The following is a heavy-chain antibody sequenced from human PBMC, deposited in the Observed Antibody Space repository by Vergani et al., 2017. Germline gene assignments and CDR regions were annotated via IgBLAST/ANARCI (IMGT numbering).Heavy chain of an antibody. D-gene: IGHD3-16*01. CDR1: GGSINPSSSF. CDR2: INYVWRT. Sequence: QLQLQESGPGLVKPSETLLLICTVSGGSINPSSSFWGWIRQSPGKGLGWIGSINYVWRTYYIPSLQSRATVFVDTSKNQFSLNLTSVTAADTAVYYCARGGGDNWYVDLWGRGTLVTVSS. CDR3: ARGGGDNWYVDL. V-gene: IGHV4-39*01. J-gene: IGHJ2*01.